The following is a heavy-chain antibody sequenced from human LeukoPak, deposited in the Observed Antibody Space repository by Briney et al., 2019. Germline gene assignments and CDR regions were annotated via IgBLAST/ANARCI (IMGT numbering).Heavy chain of an antibody. D-gene: IGHD3-9*01. Sequence: ASVKVSCKASGYTFTGYYMHWVRQAPGQGLEWMGWINPNSGGTNYAQKFQGRVTMTRDTSISTAYMELSRLRSDDTAIYYCAKDWHILTGRNCFDPWGQGTLVTVSS. CDR1: GYTFTGYY. CDR2: INPNSGGT. V-gene: IGHV1-2*02. J-gene: IGHJ5*02. CDR3: AKDWHILTGRNCFDP.